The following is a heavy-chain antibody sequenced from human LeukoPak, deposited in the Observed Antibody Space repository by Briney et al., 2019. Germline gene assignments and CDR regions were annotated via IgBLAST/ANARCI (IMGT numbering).Heavy chain of an antibody. D-gene: IGHD5-18*01. CDR3: ATYRQVQVPFEC. J-gene: IGHJ4*02. V-gene: IGHV3-23*01. CDR2: IFPSGGEI. CDR1: GFTFSTFA. Sequence: GGTLRLSCAASGFTFSTFAMIWVRQPPGKGLEWVSSIFPSGGEIHYADSVKGRFTISRDNSKSTLSLQMNSLRAEDTAIYYCATYRQVQVPFECWGQGTLVTVSS.